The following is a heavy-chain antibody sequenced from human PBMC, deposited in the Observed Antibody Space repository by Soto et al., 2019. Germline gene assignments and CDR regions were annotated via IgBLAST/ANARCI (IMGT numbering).Heavy chain of an antibody. CDR1: GGTFSSYA. CDR2: IIPIFGTA. Sequence: ASVKVSCKASGGTFSSYAISWVRQAPGQGLEWMGGIIPIFGTANYAQKFQGRVTITADESTSTAYMELSSLRSEDTAVYYCARSRITMIVVVNPLDYWGQGTLVTVSS. D-gene: IGHD3-22*01. J-gene: IGHJ4*02. V-gene: IGHV1-69*13. CDR3: ARSRITMIVVVNPLDY.